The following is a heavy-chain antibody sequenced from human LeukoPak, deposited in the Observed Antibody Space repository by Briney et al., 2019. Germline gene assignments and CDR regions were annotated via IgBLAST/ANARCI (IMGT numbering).Heavy chain of an antibody. J-gene: IGHJ5*02. CDR2: INAGNGNT. CDR1: GYTFTSYA. CDR3: AREYYDFWSGYYGESNWFDP. Sequence: GASVKVSCEASGYTFTSYAMHWVRQAPGQRLEWMGWINAGNGNTKYSQKFQGRVTITRDTSASTAYMELSSLRSEDTAVYYCAREYYDFWSGYYGESNWFDPWGQGTLVTVSS. D-gene: IGHD3-3*01. V-gene: IGHV1-3*01.